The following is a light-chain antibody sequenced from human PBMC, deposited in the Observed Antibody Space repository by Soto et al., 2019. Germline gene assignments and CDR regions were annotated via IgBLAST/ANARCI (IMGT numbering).Light chain of an antibody. J-gene: IGLJ2*01. CDR1: SGHSSYA. CDR3: QTWGTGTLV. Sequence: QSVLTQSPSASASMGDSVKLTCTLCSGHSSYAIAWHQQQPEKGPRYLIKLNSDGSHNKGDGIPDRFSGSSSGAERYLTISSLQSEVEADYYCQTWGTGTLVFGGGTKLTVL. V-gene: IGLV4-69*01. CDR2: LNSDGSH.